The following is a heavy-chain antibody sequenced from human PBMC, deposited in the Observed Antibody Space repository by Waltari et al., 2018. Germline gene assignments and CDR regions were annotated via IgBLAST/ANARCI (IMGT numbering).Heavy chain of an antibody. V-gene: IGHV4-38-2*01. Sequence: QAQLQESGPGLVKPSETLSLTCAVSGYSISSGYYWGWIRQPPGKGLEWIGSIYHSGSTYYNPSLKSRVTISVDTSKNQFSLKLSSVTAADTAVYYCARCRYYGSATRGFDYWGQGTLVTVSS. CDR3: ARCRYYGSATRGFDY. CDR2: IYHSGST. CDR1: GYSISSGYY. D-gene: IGHD3-10*01. J-gene: IGHJ4*02.